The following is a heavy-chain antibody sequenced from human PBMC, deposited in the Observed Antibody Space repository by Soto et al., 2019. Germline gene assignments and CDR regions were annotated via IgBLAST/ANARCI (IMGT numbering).Heavy chain of an antibody. CDR3: VKDESINWYSGHFRH. D-gene: IGHD6-13*01. CDR2: INWNSGSI. CDR1: GFTFGDYA. Sequence: EVQLVESGGGLVQPGRSLRLSCAASGFTFGDYAMHWVRQVPGKGLEWVSGINWNSGSIGYADSVKGRFAISRDNAKSSLHLQMNSLRAEDTAFYYCVKDESINWYSGHFRHWGQGTLVTVSS. J-gene: IGHJ1*01. V-gene: IGHV3-9*01.